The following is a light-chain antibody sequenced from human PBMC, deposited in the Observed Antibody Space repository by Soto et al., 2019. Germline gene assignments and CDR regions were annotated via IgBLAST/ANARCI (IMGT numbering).Light chain of an antibody. Sequence: DTEMTQSPATLSVSPGERATLSCRASQSVANDLAWYQQKPGQAPRLLIYGASTRATGIPARFSGSGSGTEFTLTISSLQSEDFAVYYCQQYNNWRTFGQGTKVDIK. CDR2: GAS. J-gene: IGKJ1*01. CDR3: QQYNNWRT. CDR1: QSVAND. V-gene: IGKV3-15*01.